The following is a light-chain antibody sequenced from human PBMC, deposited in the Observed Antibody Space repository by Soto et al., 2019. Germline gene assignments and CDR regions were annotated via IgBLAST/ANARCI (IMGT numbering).Light chain of an antibody. CDR1: SSDVGNYNY. J-gene: IGLJ2*01. Sequence: QSVLTQPPSASGSPGQSVTISCTGTSSDVGNYNYVSWYQQHTGKAPKLMIYEVSKRPSGVPDRFSGSKSGNTASLTVSGLQAEDEADYYCSSYAGSNTVVFGGGTKLTVL. CDR3: SSYAGSNTVV. V-gene: IGLV2-8*01. CDR2: EVS.